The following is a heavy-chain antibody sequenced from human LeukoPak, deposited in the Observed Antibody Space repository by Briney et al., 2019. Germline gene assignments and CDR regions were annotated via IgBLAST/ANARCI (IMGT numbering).Heavy chain of an antibody. V-gene: IGHV3-30*04. J-gene: IGHJ4*02. CDR3: ARGVSYWYSSPWAPPDY. CDR2: ISYDGGNK. D-gene: IGHD6-19*01. Sequence: PGGSLRLSCAASGFTFSSYAMHWVRQAPGKGLEWVAFISYDGGNKYSADSVRGRFTISRDNSKNTLYLQMNSLRDEDTALYYCARGVSYWYSSPWAPPDYWGQGTLVTVSS. CDR1: GFTFSSYA.